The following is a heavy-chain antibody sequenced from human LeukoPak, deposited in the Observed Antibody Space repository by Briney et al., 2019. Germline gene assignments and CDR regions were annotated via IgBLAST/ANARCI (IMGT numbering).Heavy chain of an antibody. V-gene: IGHV3-23*01. J-gene: IGHJ4*02. CDR3: GKIFLRRLLVISFAY. CDR2: ISGSGGST. CDR1: GFTFSSYA. D-gene: IGHD3-3*01. Sequence: GGSLRLSCAASGFTFSSYAVSWVRQAPGKGLEWVSAISGSGGSTYYADSVKGRFTISRDNSKNTLYLQMNSPRAEDTAVYYCGKIFLRRLLVISFAYWGKGPLV.